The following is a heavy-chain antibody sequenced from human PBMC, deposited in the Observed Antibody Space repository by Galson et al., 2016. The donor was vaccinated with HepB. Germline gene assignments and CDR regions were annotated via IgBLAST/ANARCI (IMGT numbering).Heavy chain of an antibody. D-gene: IGHD1-20*01. CDR1: GFTFTSYA. V-gene: IGHV3-23*01. CDR2: VSGSGGST. J-gene: IGHJ5*01. CDR3: AKAGYNSHERNNWFDS. Sequence: SLRLSCAASGFTFTSYAMSWVRQAPGKGLEWLSSVSGSGGSTCYADPVRGRFIISRDSSESTLYLQMNTLRGDDPALYYCAKAGYNSHERNNWFDSWGQGTLVTVSS.